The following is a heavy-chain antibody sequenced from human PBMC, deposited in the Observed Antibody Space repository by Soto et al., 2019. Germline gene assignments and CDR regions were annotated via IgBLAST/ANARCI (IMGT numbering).Heavy chain of an antibody. D-gene: IGHD3-3*01. J-gene: IGHJ5*02. Sequence: SETLSLTCTVSGGSISSGVYYWIWIRQHPGKGLDWIGYIYYSGSTYYNPSLKSRVTISVDTSKNQFSLKLSSVTAADTAVYYCARAVIRITIFGVVIPEDENWFDPWGQGTLVTVSS. CDR1: GGSISSGVYY. CDR3: ARAVIRITIFGVVIPEDENWFDP. V-gene: IGHV4-31*03. CDR2: IYYSGST.